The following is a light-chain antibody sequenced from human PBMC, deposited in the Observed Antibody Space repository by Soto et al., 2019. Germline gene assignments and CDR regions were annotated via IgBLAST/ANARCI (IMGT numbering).Light chain of an antibody. CDR1: QSVSSN. V-gene: IGKV3-15*01. CDR3: KQYNKLVLT. J-gene: IGKJ5*01. CDR2: GAS. Sequence: EIVMTQSPATLSVSPGERATLSCRASQSVSSNFAWYQQNPGQAPRILIYGASTRATGIPTRFSGSETGTEFAHAMSSLQSADVAVYYCKQYNKLVLTFGGGTRLEIK.